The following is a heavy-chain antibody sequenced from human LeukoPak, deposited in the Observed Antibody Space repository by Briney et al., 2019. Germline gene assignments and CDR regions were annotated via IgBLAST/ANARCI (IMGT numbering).Heavy chain of an antibody. D-gene: IGHD2-2*01. CDR1: GGSISSGGYY. CDR2: IYYSGST. V-gene: IGHV4-31*03. CDR3: ARVNRCSSTSCYDDGFDI. J-gene: IGHJ3*02. Sequence: PSETLSLTCTVSGGSISSGGYYWSWLRQHPGKGLEWIGYIYYSGSTYYNPSLKSRVTISVDTSKNQFSLKLSSVTAADTAVYYCARVNRCSSTSCYDDGFDIWGQGTMVIVSS.